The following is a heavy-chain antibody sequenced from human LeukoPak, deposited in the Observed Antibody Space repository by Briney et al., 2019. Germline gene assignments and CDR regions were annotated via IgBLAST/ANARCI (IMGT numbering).Heavy chain of an antibody. J-gene: IGHJ4*02. Sequence: GGSLRLSCAASGFTFSIYAMSWVRQAPGKGLEWVAGITSSGNTTYYADPVKGRFTISRDNSKNILYLQMNSLRAEDAAVYYCANRWQRAGFDYWGQGTLVTVSS. D-gene: IGHD6-25*01. CDR1: GFTFSIYA. CDR2: ITSSGNTT. CDR3: ANRWQRAGFDY. V-gene: IGHV3-23*01.